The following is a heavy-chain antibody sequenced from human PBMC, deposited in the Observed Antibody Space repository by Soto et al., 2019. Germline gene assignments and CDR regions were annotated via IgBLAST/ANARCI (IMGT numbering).Heavy chain of an antibody. CDR1: GGSSSGYY. J-gene: IGHJ4*02. Sequence: QVQLQQWGAGLLKPSETFSLPCVVYGGSSSGYYWGWIGRPPGRGLGGIGEINHSGSTTYTPSLKCRVTISVDTSKNQFSLKLSSVTAADTAVYYCARGPRYCSSTSCYFDYWGQGTLVTVSS. V-gene: IGHV4-34*01. CDR2: INHSGST. D-gene: IGHD2-2*01. CDR3: ARGPRYCSSTSCYFDY.